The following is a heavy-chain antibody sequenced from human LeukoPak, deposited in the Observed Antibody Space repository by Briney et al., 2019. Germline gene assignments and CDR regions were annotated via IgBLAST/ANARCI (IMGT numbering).Heavy chain of an antibody. CDR1: GFTFDDYA. J-gene: IGHJ4*02. CDR3: AKDIGYSSSWYYFDY. CDR2: ISWNSGSI. V-gene: IGHV3-9*01. Sequence: PGRSLRLSCAASGFTFDDYAMHWVRHAPGKGLEWVSGISWNSGSIGYADSVKGRFTISRDNAKNSLYLQMNSLRAEDTALYYCAKDIGYSSSWYYFDYWGQGALVTVSS. D-gene: IGHD6-13*01.